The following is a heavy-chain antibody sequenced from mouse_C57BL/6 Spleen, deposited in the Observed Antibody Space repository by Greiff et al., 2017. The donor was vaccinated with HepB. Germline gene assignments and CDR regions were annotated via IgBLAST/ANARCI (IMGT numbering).Heavy chain of an antibody. CDR2: ISGGGGNT. V-gene: IGHV5-9*01. J-gene: IGHJ2*01. CDR3: ARHDDYDAYFDY. CDR1: GFTFSSYT. Sequence: EVQLQESGGGLVKPGGSLKLSCAASGFTFSSYTMSWVRQTPEKRLEWVATISGGGGNTYYPDSVKGRFTISRDNAKNTLYLQMSSLRSEDTALYYCARHDDYDAYFDYWGQGTTLTVSS. D-gene: IGHD2-4*01.